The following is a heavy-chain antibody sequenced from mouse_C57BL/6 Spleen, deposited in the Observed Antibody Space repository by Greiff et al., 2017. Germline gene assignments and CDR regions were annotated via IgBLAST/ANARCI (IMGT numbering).Heavy chain of an antibody. Sequence: VQLQQSGPELVKPGASVKISCTASGYAFSSSWMNWVKQRPGKGLEWIGRIYPGDGDTNYNGKFKGQATLTADKSASTAYMQLSSLTSEDSAVYFCARRGNYDYAMDYWGQGTSVTVSS. J-gene: IGHJ4*01. CDR3: ARRGNYDYAMDY. V-gene: IGHV1-82*01. D-gene: IGHD2-1*01. CDR1: GYAFSSSW. CDR2: IYPGDGDT.